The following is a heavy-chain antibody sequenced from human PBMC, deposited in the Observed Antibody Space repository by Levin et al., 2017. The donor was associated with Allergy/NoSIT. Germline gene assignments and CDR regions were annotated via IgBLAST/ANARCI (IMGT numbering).Heavy chain of an antibody. J-gene: IGHJ4*02. CDR3: ARDADGYCSGGSCYSVGYYDSSGYYSLDY. Sequence: GGSLRLSCAASGFTFSSYSMNWVRQAPGKGLEWVSYISSSSSTIYYADSVKGRFTISRDNAKNSLYLQMNSLRAEDTAVYYCARDADGYCSGGSCYSVGYYDSSGYYSLDYWGQGTLVTVSS. CDR1: GFTFSSYS. D-gene: IGHD2-15*01. CDR2: ISSSSSTI. V-gene: IGHV3-48*01.